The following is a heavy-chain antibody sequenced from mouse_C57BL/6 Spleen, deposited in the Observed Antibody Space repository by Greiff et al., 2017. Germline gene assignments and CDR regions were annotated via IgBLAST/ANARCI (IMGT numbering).Heavy chain of an antibody. J-gene: IGHJ4*01. CDR1: GYTFTSYW. D-gene: IGHD2-3*01. CDR3: ALNYEGYYSAMDY. V-gene: IGHV1-69*01. Sequence: QVQLQQPGAELVKPGASVKLSCKASGYTFTSYWMHWVKQRPGKGLEWIGEIDPSDSDTNYNQKFKGKSTLTVDKSSSTAYMQLNSLTSADSAVYYCALNYEGYYSAMDYWGQGTSVTVSS. CDR2: IDPSDSDT.